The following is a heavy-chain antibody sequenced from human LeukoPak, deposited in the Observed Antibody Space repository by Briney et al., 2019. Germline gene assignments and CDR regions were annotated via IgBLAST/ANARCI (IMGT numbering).Heavy chain of an antibody. V-gene: IGHV4-30-4*08. CDR1: GGSISSDDYY. CDR3: ARAGKGSIAVPFDP. J-gene: IGHJ5*02. D-gene: IGHD6-6*01. Sequence: SQTLSLTCTVSGGSISSDDYYWSWIRQPPGKGLEWIGYIYYSGSAYYNPSLKSRITISVDTSKNQSSLKLSSVTAADTAVYYCARAGKGSIAVPFDPWGQGTLVTVSS. CDR2: IYYSGSA.